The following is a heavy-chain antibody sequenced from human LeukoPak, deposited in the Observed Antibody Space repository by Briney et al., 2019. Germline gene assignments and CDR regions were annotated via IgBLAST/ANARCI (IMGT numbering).Heavy chain of an antibody. V-gene: IGHV4-34*01. CDR2: INHSGST. CDR1: GGSFSGYY. Sequence: KPSETLSLTCAVYGGSFSGYYWSWIRQPPGKGLEWIGEINHSGSTNYNPSLKSRVTISVDTSKNQFSLKLSSVTAADTAVYYCARLNRRQQLVEVFDYWGQGTLVTVSS. D-gene: IGHD6-13*01. CDR3: ARLNRRQQLVEVFDY. J-gene: IGHJ4*02.